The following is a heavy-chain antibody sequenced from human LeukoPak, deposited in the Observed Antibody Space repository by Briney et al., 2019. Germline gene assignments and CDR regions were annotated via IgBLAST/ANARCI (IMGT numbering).Heavy chain of an antibody. D-gene: IGHD6-13*01. CDR2: ISSSSSYI. CDR3: AKGPYSSTWYYFDY. J-gene: IGHJ4*02. CDR1: GFTFSSYS. Sequence: GGSLRLSCAASGFTFSSYSMNWVRQAPGKGLEWVSSISSSSSYIYYADSVKGRFTISRDNAKNSLYLQMNSLRAEDTAVYYCAKGPYSSTWYYFDYWGQGTLVTVSS. V-gene: IGHV3-21*04.